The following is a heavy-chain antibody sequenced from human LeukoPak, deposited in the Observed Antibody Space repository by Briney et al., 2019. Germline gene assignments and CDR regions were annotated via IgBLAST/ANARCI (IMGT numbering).Heavy chain of an antibody. V-gene: IGHV4-39*01. J-gene: IGHJ4*02. D-gene: IGHD4-17*01. Sequence: PSETLSLTCTVSGGSITSNSYYWGWIRQPPGKGLEWIGSINYRGTTYYRPSLKSRVTISRDTSKNQFSLKLSSVTAADTAVYYYARPGYGDYPTGYIDYWGQGTLVTVSS. CDR3: ARPGYGDYPTGYIDY. CDR1: GGSITSNSYY. CDR2: INYRGTT.